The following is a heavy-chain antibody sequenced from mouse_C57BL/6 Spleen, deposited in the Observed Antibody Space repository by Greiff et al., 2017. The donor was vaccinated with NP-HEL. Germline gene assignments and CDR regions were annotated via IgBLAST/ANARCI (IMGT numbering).Heavy chain of an antibody. CDR1: GYTFTDYY. J-gene: IGHJ1*03. D-gene: IGHD2-1*01. CDR2: INPNNGGT. V-gene: IGHV1-26*01. CDR3: ARGGNYRRYFDV. Sequence: VQLQQSGPELVKPGASVKISCKASGYTFTDYYMNWVKQSHGKSLEWIGDINPNNGGTSYNQKFKGKATLTVDKSSSTAYMELRSLTSEDSAVYYCARGGNYRRYFDVWGTGTTVTVSS.